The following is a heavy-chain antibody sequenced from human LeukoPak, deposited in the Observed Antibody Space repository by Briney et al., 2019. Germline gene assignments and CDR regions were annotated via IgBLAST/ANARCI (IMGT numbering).Heavy chain of an antibody. CDR1: GGSISSYY. V-gene: IGHV4-59*01. CDR2: IYYSGST. Sequence: TTSETLSLTCTVSGGSISSYYWSWIRQPPGKGLEWVGYIYYSGSTNYNPSLKSRVTISVDTSKNQFSLKLSSVTAADTAVYYCARDQPFGGVITWGQGTLVTVSS. D-gene: IGHD3-16*02. CDR3: ARDQPFGGVIT. J-gene: IGHJ5*02.